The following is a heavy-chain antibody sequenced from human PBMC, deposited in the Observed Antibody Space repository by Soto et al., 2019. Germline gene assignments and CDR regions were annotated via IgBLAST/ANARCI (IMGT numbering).Heavy chain of an antibody. V-gene: IGHV4-4*02. J-gene: IGHJ4*02. D-gene: IGHD4-17*01. CDR1: SGSISSSNW. Sequence: SETLSLTCAVSSGSISSSNWWSWVRQPPGKGLEWIGEIYHSGSTNYNPSLKSRVTISVDKSKNQFSLKVSSATATDTAVYYCARHSNLNYGLYYFDYWGLGALVTVSS. CDR3: ARHSNLNYGLYYFDY. CDR2: IYHSGST.